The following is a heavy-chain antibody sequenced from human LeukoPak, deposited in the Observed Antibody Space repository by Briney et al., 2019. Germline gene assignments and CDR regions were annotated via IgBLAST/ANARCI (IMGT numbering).Heavy chain of an antibody. Sequence: GGSLRLSCVASGFTFSSSAMHWVRQAPGKGLEYVSAISSNGGSTYYANSVKGRFTISRDNSKNTLYLQMGSLRAEDMAVYYCARDFRYYDSSGYLYWGQGTLVTVSS. V-gene: IGHV3-64*01. CDR1: GFTFSSSA. D-gene: IGHD3-22*01. CDR2: ISSNGGST. CDR3: ARDFRYYDSSGYLY. J-gene: IGHJ4*02.